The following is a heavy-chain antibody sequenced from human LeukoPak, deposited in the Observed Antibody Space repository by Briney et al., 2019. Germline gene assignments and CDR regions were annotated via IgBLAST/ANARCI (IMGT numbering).Heavy chain of an antibody. CDR3: ARARAVDTVLSYYYYYGMDV. CDR1: GGSISSYY. Sequence: SETLSLTCTVSGGSISSYYWSWIRQPPGKGLEWIGYIYYSGSTNYNPSLKSRVTISVDTSKNQFSLKLSSVTAADTAVYYCARARAVDTVLSYYYYYGMDVWGQGTTVTVSS. J-gene: IGHJ6*02. D-gene: IGHD2-8*01. V-gene: IGHV4-59*01. CDR2: IYYSGST.